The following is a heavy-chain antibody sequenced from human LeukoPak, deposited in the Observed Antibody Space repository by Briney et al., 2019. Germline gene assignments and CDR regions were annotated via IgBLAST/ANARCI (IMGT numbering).Heavy chain of an antibody. CDR3: ARDPGIAAAGINFDY. J-gene: IGHJ4*02. D-gene: IGHD6-13*01. Sequence: GGSLRLSCAASGFTFSSYSMNWVRQAPGRGLEWVSSISSSSSYIYYADSVKGRFTISRDSAKNSLYLQMNSLRAEDTAVYYCARDPGIAAAGINFDYWGQGTLVAVSS. V-gene: IGHV3-21*01. CDR1: GFTFSSYS. CDR2: ISSSSSYI.